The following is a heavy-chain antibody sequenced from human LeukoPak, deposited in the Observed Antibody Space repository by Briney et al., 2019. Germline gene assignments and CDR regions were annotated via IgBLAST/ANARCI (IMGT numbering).Heavy chain of an antibody. Sequence: SVTLSLTCAVYGGSFSGYYWSWIRQPPGKGLEWIGEINHSGSTNYNPSLKSRVTISVDTSKNQFSLKLSSVTAADTAVYYCARGRRWDCSSTSCYLPPDVGYYFDYWGQGTLVTVSS. D-gene: IGHD2-2*01. CDR1: GGSFSGYY. CDR2: INHSGST. J-gene: IGHJ4*02. V-gene: IGHV4-34*01. CDR3: ARGRRWDCSSTSCYLPPDVGYYFDY.